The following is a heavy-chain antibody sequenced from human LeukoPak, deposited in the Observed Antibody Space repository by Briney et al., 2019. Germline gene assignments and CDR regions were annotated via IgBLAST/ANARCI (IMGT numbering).Heavy chain of an antibody. V-gene: IGHV4-59*04. Sequence: SETLSLTCSVSGDSITGYYWGWLRQPPGKGLEWIGNIYYTGNTYYNSSLKSRVTISLDTSKNQFSLKLSPVTAADTAVYYCAMLSGSYASRAFDIWGQGTMVTVSS. D-gene: IGHD1-26*01. CDR2: IYYTGNT. CDR1: GDSITGYY. CDR3: AMLSGSYASRAFDI. J-gene: IGHJ3*02.